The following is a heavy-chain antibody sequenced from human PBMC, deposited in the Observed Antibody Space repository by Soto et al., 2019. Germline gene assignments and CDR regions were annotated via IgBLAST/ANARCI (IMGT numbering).Heavy chain of an antibody. Sequence: DVQLVESGGDLVQPGGSLRLSCAASGFIVSYNYMKWVRRAPGKGLECISVIYSGDETYYADSVKGRFTISRDKSKDTLYLQMNSLRAEDTAVYYCAIHLGGGAVVWGQGTTVTVSS. D-gene: IGHD3-16*01. J-gene: IGHJ6*02. CDR2: IYSGDET. CDR3: AIHLGGGAVV. CDR1: GFIVSYNY. V-gene: IGHV3-66*01.